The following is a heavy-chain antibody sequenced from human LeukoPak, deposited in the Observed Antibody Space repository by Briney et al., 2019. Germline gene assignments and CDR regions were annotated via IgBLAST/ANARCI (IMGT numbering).Heavy chain of an antibody. CDR1: GGTFSSYA. D-gene: IGHD6-19*01. V-gene: IGHV1-69*13. CDR3: ARDPSYSSGWYEPFDY. CDR2: IIPIFGTA. Sequence: SVKVSCTASGGTFSSYAISWVRQAPGQGLEWMGGIIPIFGTANYAQKFQGRVTITADESTSTAYMELSSLRSEDTAVYYCARDPSYSSGWYEPFDYWGQGTLVTVSS. J-gene: IGHJ4*02.